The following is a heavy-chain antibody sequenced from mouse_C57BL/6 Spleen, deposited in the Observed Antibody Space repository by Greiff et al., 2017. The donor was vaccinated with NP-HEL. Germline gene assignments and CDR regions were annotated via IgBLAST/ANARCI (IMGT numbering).Heavy chain of an antibody. V-gene: IGHV1-80*01. CDR1: GYAFSSYW. Sequence: VKLMESGAELVKPGASVKISCKASGYAFSSYWMNWVKQRPGKGLEWIGQIYPGDGDTNYNGKFKGKATLTADKSSSTAYMQLSSLTSEDSAVYFCARGDYYGSSYVGYWGQGTTLTVSS. CDR2: IYPGDGDT. CDR3: ARGDYYGSSYVGY. D-gene: IGHD1-1*01. J-gene: IGHJ2*01.